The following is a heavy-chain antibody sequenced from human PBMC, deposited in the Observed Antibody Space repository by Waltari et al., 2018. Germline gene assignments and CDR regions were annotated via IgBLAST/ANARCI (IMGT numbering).Heavy chain of an antibody. V-gene: IGHV3-53*01. CDR3: AKQSPSYTRGWYPLES. CDR1: GFTVRTNF. CDR2: IDSVGNT. Sequence: EVQLVESGGNLIQPGGSLRLSCAASGFTVRTNFISWVRQAPGKGLEWVSIIDSVGNTYYAGSVKGRFTISRDNYKNMVYLEMNSLRAEDTAVYYCAKQSPSYTRGWYPLESWGPGTLVTVSP. D-gene: IGHD6-19*01. J-gene: IGHJ4*02.